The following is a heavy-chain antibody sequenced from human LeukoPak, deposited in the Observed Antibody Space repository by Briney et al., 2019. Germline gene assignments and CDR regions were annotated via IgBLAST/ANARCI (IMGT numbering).Heavy chain of an antibody. CDR3: AREKEVLDP. CDR1: GVSISSYY. D-gene: IGHD3-10*01. V-gene: IGHV4-59*01. Sequence: PSETLSLTCTVSGVSISSYYWSWIRQPPGKGLEWIGYIYYSGSTNYNPSLKSRVTISVDTSKNQFSLKLSSVTAADTAVYYCAREKEVLDPWGQGTLVTVSS. J-gene: IGHJ5*02. CDR2: IYYSGST.